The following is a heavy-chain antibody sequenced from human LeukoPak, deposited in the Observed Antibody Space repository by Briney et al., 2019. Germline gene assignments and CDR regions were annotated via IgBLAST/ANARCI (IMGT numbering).Heavy chain of an antibody. V-gene: IGHV3-21*01. J-gene: IGHJ4*02. CDR1: GFTFSSYS. Sequence: GGSLRLSCAASGFTFSSYSMNWVRQAPGKGLEWVSCITRSSHYIYYADSVKGRFTISRDNAKNSLYLQMNSLRAEDTAVYFCARDRNSDFWSGYYTNYFDYWGQGTLVTVSS. CDR3: ARDRNSDFWSGYYTNYFDY. D-gene: IGHD3-3*01. CDR2: ITRSSHYI.